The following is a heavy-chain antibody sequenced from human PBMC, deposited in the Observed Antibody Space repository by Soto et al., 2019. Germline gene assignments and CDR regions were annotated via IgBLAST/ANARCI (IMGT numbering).Heavy chain of an antibody. J-gene: IGHJ3*02. CDR3: TTDLSPWHDGAWYDAFDI. V-gene: IGHV3-7*01. D-gene: IGHD6-19*01. CDR2: IKQDGSKK. CDR1: GFTLSDYW. Sequence: EVQVVESGGKLVQPGGSLRLSCAASGFTLSDYWMTWVRQAPGKGLEWLANIKQDGSKKHYVDSVKGRFTISRDNAENSLYLQMDSLRAEDTAVYFCTTDLSPWHDGAWYDAFDIWGQGTMVTVSS.